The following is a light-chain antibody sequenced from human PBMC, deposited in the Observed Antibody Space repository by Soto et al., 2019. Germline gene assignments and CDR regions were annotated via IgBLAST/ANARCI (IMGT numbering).Light chain of an antibody. Sequence: DIQMTQSPSTLSASVGDRVTITCRASQNVDNWVAWYQQKPGKAPKLLIYDAINLESGVPSRFRGRGSGTEFTLTISSLQPDDFATCYCQRYNSNSRTFGQGTRV. J-gene: IGKJ1*01. CDR3: QRYNSNSRT. V-gene: IGKV1-5*01. CDR1: QNVDNW. CDR2: DAI.